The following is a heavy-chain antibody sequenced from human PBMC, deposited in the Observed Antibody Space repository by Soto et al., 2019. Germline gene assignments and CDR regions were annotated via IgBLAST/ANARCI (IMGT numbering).Heavy chain of an antibody. CDR3: ARAIRDQLLCSFDF. CDR1: GFTFSNYA. D-gene: IGHD2-2*01. J-gene: IGHJ4*02. CDR2: ITGGDGST. Sequence: GGALRLSCAASGFTFSNYAMSGVRQAPGKGLEWISSITGGDGSTYHADAVKGRLTISRDNSKNTLYLQMDSLRAEDAAVYYCARAIRDQLLCSFDFWGPGILVTVSS. V-gene: IGHV3-23*01.